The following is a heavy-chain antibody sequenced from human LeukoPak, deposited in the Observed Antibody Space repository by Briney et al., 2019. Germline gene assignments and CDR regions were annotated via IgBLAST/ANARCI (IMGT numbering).Heavy chain of an antibody. CDR2: IYYSGST. V-gene: IGHV4-59*01. D-gene: IGHD6-19*01. J-gene: IGHJ1*01. CDR3: ARGISDFQH. Sequence: SETLSLTCTVSGGSISNNYWSWIRQPPGKGLEWIGYIYYSGSTNYNPSLKSRVTISVDTSKNQFSLKLSSVTTADTAVYYCARGISDFQHWGQGTLVTVSS. CDR1: GGSISNNY.